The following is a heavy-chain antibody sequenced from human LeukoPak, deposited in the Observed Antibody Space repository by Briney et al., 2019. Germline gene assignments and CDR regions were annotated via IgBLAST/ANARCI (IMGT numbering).Heavy chain of an antibody. J-gene: IGHJ4*02. D-gene: IGHD6-6*01. CDR1: GGSFSGYY. CDR2: INHSGST. V-gene: IGHV4-34*01. Sequence: SETLSLTCAVYGGSFSGYYWSWIRQPPGKGLEWIGEINHSGSTNYNPSLKSRVTILVDTSKNQFSLKLSSVTAADTAVYYCAYSSSSGYYDYWGQGTLVTVSS. CDR3: AYSSSSGYYDY.